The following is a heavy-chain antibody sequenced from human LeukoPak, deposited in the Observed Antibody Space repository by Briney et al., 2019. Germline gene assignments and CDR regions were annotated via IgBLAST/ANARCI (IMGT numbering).Heavy chain of an antibody. D-gene: IGHD3-3*01. CDR2: INPNSGGT. CDR3: ARGGTIFGVVIISFDY. Sequence: AAVNVSCMASGYTFTGYYRYWVRQAPGQGLEGIGWINPNSGGTNYAQKFQGRVTMTRDTSISTAYMELSSLSSDDTAVYYCARGGTIFGVVIISFDYWGQRTLVTVSS. CDR1: GYTFTGYY. J-gene: IGHJ4*02. V-gene: IGHV1-2*02.